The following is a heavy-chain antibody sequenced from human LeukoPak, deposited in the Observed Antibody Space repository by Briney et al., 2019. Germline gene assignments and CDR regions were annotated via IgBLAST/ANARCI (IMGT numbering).Heavy chain of an antibody. D-gene: IGHD6-13*01. Sequence: SETLSLTCTVSGGSISSYYWSWIRQSPGKGLEWIGYIYASGTTDYNPSLKSRVTISVDTSKNQFSPKLTSVTAADTAVYYCARLGAAVHNWFDPWGQGTLVTVSS. CDR1: GGSISSYY. CDR3: ARLGAAVHNWFDP. V-gene: IGHV4-4*09. J-gene: IGHJ5*02. CDR2: IYASGTT.